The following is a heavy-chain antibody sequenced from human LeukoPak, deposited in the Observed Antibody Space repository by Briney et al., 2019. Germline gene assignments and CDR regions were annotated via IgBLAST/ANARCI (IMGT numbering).Heavy chain of an antibody. CDR1: GGSISSGSYY. Sequence: SQTLSLTCTVSGGSISSGSYYWSWIRQPAGKGLEWIGRIYTSGSTNYNPSLKSQVTISVDTSKSPFSLKLSSVTAADTAVYYCARGMRYSSSSQTYNWFDPWGQGTLVTVSS. J-gene: IGHJ5*02. D-gene: IGHD6-13*01. V-gene: IGHV4-61*02. CDR3: ARGMRYSSSSQTYNWFDP. CDR2: IYTSGST.